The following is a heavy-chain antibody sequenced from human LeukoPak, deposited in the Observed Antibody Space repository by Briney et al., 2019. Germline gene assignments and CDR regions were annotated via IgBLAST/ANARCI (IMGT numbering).Heavy chain of an antibody. Sequence: EGSLRLSCAASGFTFSSYAMSWVRQAPGKGLEWVSAISGSGGSTYYADSVKGRFTISRDNSKNTLYLQMNSLRAEDTAVYYCAKNRKKGDWFDPWGQGTLVTVSS. CDR3: AKNRKKGDWFDP. J-gene: IGHJ5*02. V-gene: IGHV3-23*01. CDR2: ISGSGGST. D-gene: IGHD3-16*01. CDR1: GFTFSSYA.